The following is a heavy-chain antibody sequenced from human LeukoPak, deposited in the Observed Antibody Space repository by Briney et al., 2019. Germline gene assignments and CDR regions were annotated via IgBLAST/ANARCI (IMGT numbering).Heavy chain of an antibody. V-gene: IGHV3-48*04. J-gene: IGHJ3*02. D-gene: IGHD5-18*01. CDR3: ARPSSYGYHDAFDI. CDR2: IGVSSSRT. CDR1: GFTFSDYS. Sequence: GGSLRLSCAASGFTFSDYSMNWVRQAPGKGLEWISYIGVSSSRTYYADSVKGRFAISRDNAKNPLYLQMNSLRAEDTAVYYCARPSSYGYHDAFDIWGQGTMVTVSS.